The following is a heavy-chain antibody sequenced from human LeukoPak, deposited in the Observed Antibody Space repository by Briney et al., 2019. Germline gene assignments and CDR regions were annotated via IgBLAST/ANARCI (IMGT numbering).Heavy chain of an antibody. CDR2: ISGSAGST. D-gene: IGHD6-13*01. CDR3: ARGLYSSSWYQDY. Sequence: GGSLRLSCAASGFTFSSYAVSWVRQAPGKGLEWLSAISGSAGSTYYADSVKGRFTVSRDNSKNSLYLQMNSLRAEDTAVYYCARGLYSSSWYQDYWGQGTLVTVSS. CDR1: GFTFSSYA. V-gene: IGHV3-23*01. J-gene: IGHJ4*02.